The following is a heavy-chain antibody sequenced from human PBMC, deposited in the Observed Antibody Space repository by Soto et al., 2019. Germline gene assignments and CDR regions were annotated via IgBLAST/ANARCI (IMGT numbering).Heavy chain of an antibody. CDR1: GGSISSGGYY. J-gene: IGHJ4*02. CDR3: AREGNLGRWLQPLDF. V-gene: IGHV4-31*03. Sequence: SETLSLTCTVSGGSISSGGYYWSWIRQHPGKGLEWIGYICYSGSTYYNPSLKSRVTISVDTSKNQFSLKLSSVTAADTAKYFCAREGNLGRWLQPLDFWGQGTLVTVSS. D-gene: IGHD5-12*01. CDR2: ICYSGST.